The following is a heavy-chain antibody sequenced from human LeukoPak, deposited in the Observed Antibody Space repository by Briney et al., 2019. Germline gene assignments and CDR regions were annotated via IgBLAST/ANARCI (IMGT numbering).Heavy chain of an antibody. CDR3: ARSIAAAGTGWFDP. Sequence: SVTLSLTCTVSGGSISSYYWSWIRQPPGKGLEWIGYIYYSGSTNYNPSLKSRVTISVDTSKNQFSLKLSSVTAADTAVYYCARSIAAAGTGWFDPWGQGTLVTVSS. D-gene: IGHD6-13*01. V-gene: IGHV4-59*01. J-gene: IGHJ5*02. CDR1: GGSISSYY. CDR2: IYYSGST.